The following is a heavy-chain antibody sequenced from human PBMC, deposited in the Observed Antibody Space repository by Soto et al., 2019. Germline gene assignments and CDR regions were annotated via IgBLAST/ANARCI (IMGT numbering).Heavy chain of an antibody. V-gene: IGHV4-4*07. CDR2: TYSTGST. CDR1: GGSFSSYY. D-gene: IGHD3-10*01. CDR3: ARDQGYYGSETFTWFDP. Sequence: SETLSLTCTVSGGSFSSYYWSWFRQAAGKGLEWIGRTYSTGSTNYDPSLKSRVTMSLDTSKNHFSLKLSSVTAADTAVYYCARDQGYYGSETFTWFDPWGQGTLVTVSS. J-gene: IGHJ5*02.